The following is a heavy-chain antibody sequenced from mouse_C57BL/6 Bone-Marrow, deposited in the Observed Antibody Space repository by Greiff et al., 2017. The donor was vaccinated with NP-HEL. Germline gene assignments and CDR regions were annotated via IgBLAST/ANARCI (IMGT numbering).Heavy chain of an antibody. CDR1: GFTFSSYA. CDR2: ISDGGSYT. D-gene: IGHD3-3*01. J-gene: IGHJ1*03. CDR3: ARDAGRYFDV. V-gene: IGHV5-4*01. Sequence: EVQRVESGGGLVKPGGSLKLSCAASGFTFSSYAMSWVRQTPEKRLEWVATISDGGSYTYYPDNVKGRFTISRDNAKNNLYLQMSHLKSEDTAMYYCARDAGRYFDVWGTGTTVTVSS.